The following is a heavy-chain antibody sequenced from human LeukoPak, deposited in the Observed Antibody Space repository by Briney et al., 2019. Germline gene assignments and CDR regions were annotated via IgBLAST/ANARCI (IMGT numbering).Heavy chain of an antibody. J-gene: IGHJ3*02. D-gene: IGHD4-17*01. Sequence: PSETLSLTCAVYGGSFSGYYWSWIRQPPGKGLEWIGEINHSGSTNYNPSLKSRVTISVDTFKNQFSLKLSSVTAADTAVYYCARVNVDYGPSAFDIWGQGTMVTVSS. CDR2: INHSGST. CDR3: ARVNVDYGPSAFDI. V-gene: IGHV4-34*01. CDR1: GGSFSGYY.